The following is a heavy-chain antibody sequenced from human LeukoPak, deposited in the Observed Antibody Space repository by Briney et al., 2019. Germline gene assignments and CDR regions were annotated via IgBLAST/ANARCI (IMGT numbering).Heavy chain of an antibody. CDR2: ISSSGSTI. J-gene: IGHJ3*02. D-gene: IGHD3-9*01. V-gene: IGHV3-11*01. CDR1: GFTFSDYY. CDR3: ASEKLRYFDLADGGTPSPI. Sequence: GGSLRLSCAASGFTFSDYYMSWIRQAPGKGLEWVSYISSSGSTIYYADSVKGRFTISRDNAKNSLYLQMNSLRAEDTAVYYCASEKLRYFDLADGGTPSPIWGQGTMVTVSS.